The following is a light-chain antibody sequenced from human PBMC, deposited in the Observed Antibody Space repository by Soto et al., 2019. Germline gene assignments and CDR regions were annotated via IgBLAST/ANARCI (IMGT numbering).Light chain of an antibody. J-gene: IGKJ5*01. V-gene: IGKV1-39*01. CDR2: AAS. Sequence: DIQMTQSPSSLSASVGDRVTITCRASQSISSYLNWYQQKPGKAPKLLIYAASSLQSGVPSRFSGSGSLTDFTLTISSLQPEDFATYYCQQSYSTLSITFGQGTRLEIK. CDR3: QQSYSTLSIT. CDR1: QSISSY.